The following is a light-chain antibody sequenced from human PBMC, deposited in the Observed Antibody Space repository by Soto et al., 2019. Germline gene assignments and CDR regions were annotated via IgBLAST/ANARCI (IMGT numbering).Light chain of an antibody. Sequence: QSVLTQPPSASGTPGQRVTISCSGSSSNSGSNFVYWYQQLSGTAPKLLIFRNNQWPSGVPDRFSGSKSGTSASLAISDLRSEDEADYYCAAWDDRLSFYVFGTGTKLTVL. CDR2: RNN. CDR1: SSNSGSNF. J-gene: IGLJ1*01. V-gene: IGLV1-47*01. CDR3: AAWDDRLSFYV.